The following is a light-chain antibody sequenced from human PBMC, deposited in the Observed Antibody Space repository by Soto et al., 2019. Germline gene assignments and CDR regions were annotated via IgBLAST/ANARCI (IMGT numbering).Light chain of an antibody. V-gene: IGKV3-15*01. CDR2: AAS. CDR1: QSVSGN. Sequence: EIVMTQSPATLSVSPGERATLSCRASQSVSGNLAWYQQKPGQAPRLLIYAASTRATGIPARFSGSGSGTEFTPTITSLQPEDFALYYCQQYNNWPPITFGPRTKVDIK. CDR3: QQYNNWPPIT. J-gene: IGKJ3*01.